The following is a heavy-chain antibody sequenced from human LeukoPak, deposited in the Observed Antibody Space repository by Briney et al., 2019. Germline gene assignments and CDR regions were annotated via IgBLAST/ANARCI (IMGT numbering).Heavy chain of an antibody. CDR2: ISGSGGST. V-gene: IGHV3-23*01. Sequence: GGSLRLSCAASGFTFSSYAMSWVRQAPGKGLEWVSAISGSGGSTYHADSVKGRFTISRDNSKNTLYLQMNSLRAEDTAVYYCARDPSKYYDILTGYYDFWGQGTLVTVSS. CDR3: ARDPSKYYDILTGYYDF. CDR1: GFTFSSYA. J-gene: IGHJ4*02. D-gene: IGHD3-9*01.